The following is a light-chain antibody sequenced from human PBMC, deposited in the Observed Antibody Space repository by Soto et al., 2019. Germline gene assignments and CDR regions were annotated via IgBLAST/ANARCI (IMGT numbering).Light chain of an antibody. CDR2: DAS. CDR3: QQYHNYPRT. J-gene: IGKJ1*01. V-gene: IGKV1-5*01. CDR1: QSISSW. Sequence: DIQVTQSPPTLSASVGDRVTITCRASQSISSWLAWYQQKPGKAPRLLIYDASTVESGVPSRFSGSGSGTEFTLTISDLQPDDFATYYCQQYHNYPRTFGQGTKV.